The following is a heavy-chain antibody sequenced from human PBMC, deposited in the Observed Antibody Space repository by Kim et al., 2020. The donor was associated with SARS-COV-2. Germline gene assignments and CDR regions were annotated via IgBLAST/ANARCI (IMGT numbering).Heavy chain of an antibody. Sequence: GGSLRLSCSASGFTFSSYAMHWVRQAPGKGLEYVSGISSNGGSTYYAGSVKGRFTISRDNSKNTLYLQMSSLRAEDTAVYYCVKAADPYSYDYSAFDIWGQGTMVTVSS. CDR2: ISSNGGST. D-gene: IGHD5-18*01. V-gene: IGHV3-64D*09. J-gene: IGHJ3*02. CDR3: VKAADPYSYDYSAFDI. CDR1: GFTFSSYA.